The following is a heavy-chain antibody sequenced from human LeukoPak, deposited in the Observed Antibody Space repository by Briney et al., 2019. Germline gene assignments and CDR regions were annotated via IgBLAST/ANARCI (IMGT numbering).Heavy chain of an antibody. J-gene: IGHJ5*02. CDR2: IYSSGDT. D-gene: IGHD6-25*01. V-gene: IGHV4-4*07. CDR3: ARSGDEYSNGLNGLDP. CDR1: GGSISNYY. Sequence: SETLSLTCTVSGGSISNYYWSWIRQPAGEGLEWIGRIYSSGDTNYNPSLKSRVTMSADTSKSQVSLKLNSVTAADTAVYFCARSGDEYSNGLNGLDPWAREPWSSSPQ.